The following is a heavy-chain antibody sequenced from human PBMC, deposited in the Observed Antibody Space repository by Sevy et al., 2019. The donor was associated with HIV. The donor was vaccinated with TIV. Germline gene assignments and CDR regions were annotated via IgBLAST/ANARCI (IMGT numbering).Heavy chain of an antibody. CDR3: ARVVAYCSGGSCFPGYYYGMDV. J-gene: IGHJ6*02. V-gene: IGHV3-21*01. CDR1: GFTFSNYN. Sequence: GGSLRLSCAASGFTFSNYNMNWVRQAPGKGLEWVLSISSSSNYISYADSMKGRFTISRDNAKNSLYLQMNSLRAEDTAVYYCARVVAYCSGGSCFPGYYYGMDVWGQGTTVTVSS. CDR2: ISSSSNYI. D-gene: IGHD2-15*01.